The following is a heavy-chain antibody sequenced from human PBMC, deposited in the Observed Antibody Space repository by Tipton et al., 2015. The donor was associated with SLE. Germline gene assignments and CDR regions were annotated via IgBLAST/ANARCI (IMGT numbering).Heavy chain of an antibody. CDR2: IYYSGST. D-gene: IGHD2-15*01. Sequence: TLSLTCTVSGGSISSYYWSWIRQPPGKGLEWIGYIYYSGSTNYNPSLKSRVTISVDTSKNQFSLKLSSVTAADTAVYYCARVACSGGSWYSGYDALDIGGQGPRVTVPP. J-gene: IGHJ3*02. CDR1: GGSISSYY. CDR3: ARVACSGGSWYSGYDALDI. V-gene: IGHV4-59*01.